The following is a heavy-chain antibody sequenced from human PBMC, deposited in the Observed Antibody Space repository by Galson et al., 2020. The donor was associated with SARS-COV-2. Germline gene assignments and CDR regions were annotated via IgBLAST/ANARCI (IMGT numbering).Heavy chain of an antibody. CDR2: IWYDGTNK. CDR1: GFTFSSYG. J-gene: IGHJ2*01. Sequence: QAGGSLRLSCAASGFTFSSYGIHWVRQAPGKGLEWVGVIWYDGTNKYYADSVKGRFTISRDTSKNTLYLQMNSLRADDTAVYYCARDDRRFGRGVPVPVWYFDLWGRGTLVTVSS. V-gene: IGHV3-33*01. D-gene: IGHD3-10*01. CDR3: ARDDRRFGRGVPVPVWYFDL.